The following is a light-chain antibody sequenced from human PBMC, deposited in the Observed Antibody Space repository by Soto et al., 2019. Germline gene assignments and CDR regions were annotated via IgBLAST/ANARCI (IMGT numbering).Light chain of an antibody. CDR3: KSYAGSNTYV. V-gene: IGLV2-8*01. Sequence: QSVLTQPPSASGSPGQSVTISCTGTSSDVGGYNYVSWYQQHPGQAPKIMIYEVTKRPSGVPDRFSGSKSGNTASLTVSGLQAADEADYFCKSYAGSNTYVFGSGTKVTVL. J-gene: IGLJ1*01. CDR2: EVT. CDR1: SSDVGGYNY.